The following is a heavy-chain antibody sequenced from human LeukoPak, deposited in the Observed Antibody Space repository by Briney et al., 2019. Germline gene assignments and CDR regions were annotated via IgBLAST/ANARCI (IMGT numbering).Heavy chain of an antibody. CDR3: AAAPQTYRYLGY. Sequence: PGGSLRLSCAASGFTFSSYEMNWVRQAPGKGLEWVSYISSSGSTIYYADSMKGRFTISRDNAKNSLYLQMNSLRAEDTAVYYCAAAPQTYRYLGYWGQGTLVTVSS. CDR1: GFTFSSYE. D-gene: IGHD3-16*02. CDR2: ISSSGSTI. J-gene: IGHJ4*02. V-gene: IGHV3-48*03.